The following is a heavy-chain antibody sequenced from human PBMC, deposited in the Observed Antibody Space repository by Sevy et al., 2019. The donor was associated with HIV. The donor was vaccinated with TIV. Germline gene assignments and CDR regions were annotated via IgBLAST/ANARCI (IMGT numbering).Heavy chain of an antibody. CDR2: IHHSGST. J-gene: IGHJ6*02. D-gene: IGHD1-20*01. V-gene: IGHV4-38-2*02. CDR3: AREPSITGTTIHYYYYGMDV. CDR1: GYSISSGYY. Sequence: SETLSLTCTVSGYSISSGYYWGWIRQPPGKGLEWIGSIHHSGSTYYNPSLKSRVTISVDTSKNQFSLKLSSVTAADTAVYYCAREPSITGTTIHYYYYGMDVWGQGTTVTVSS.